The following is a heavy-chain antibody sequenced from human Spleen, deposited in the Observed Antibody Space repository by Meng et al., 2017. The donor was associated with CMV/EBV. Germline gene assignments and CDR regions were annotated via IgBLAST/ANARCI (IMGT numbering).Heavy chain of an antibody. V-gene: IGHV4-39*07. CDR2: IYHRGST. D-gene: IGHD1-26*01. CDR3: ARDKWSRRSLDYYYYGMDV. Sequence: SETLSLTCPVSGGSISSSSYFWGWIRQPPGKGLEWIGSIYHRGSTYYNPSLKSRVTISVDTSKDQFSLKLSSVTAADTAVYYCARDKWSRRSLDYYYYGMDVWGQGTTVTVSS. CDR1: GGSISSSSYF. J-gene: IGHJ6*02.